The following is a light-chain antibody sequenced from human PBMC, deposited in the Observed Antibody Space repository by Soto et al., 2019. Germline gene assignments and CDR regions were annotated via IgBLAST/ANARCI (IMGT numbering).Light chain of an antibody. CDR1: QSVTNNY. Sequence: ESVLTPSPGTLSLSPGERATLSCRATQSVTNNYFAWYQQKPGQSPRLLIYGVSSMATDIPDRFSGSGSGTDFTLTISRLEPEDFVVYYCQQYSSMPHTFGQGTKLEVK. CDR2: GVS. V-gene: IGKV3-20*01. J-gene: IGKJ2*01. CDR3: QQYSSMPHT.